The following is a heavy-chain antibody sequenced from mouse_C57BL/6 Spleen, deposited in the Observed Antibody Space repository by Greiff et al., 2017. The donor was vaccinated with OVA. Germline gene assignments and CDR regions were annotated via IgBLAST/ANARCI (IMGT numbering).Heavy chain of an antibody. CDR3: TRVPPAAYFDY. CDR1: GFTFSSYA. V-gene: IGHV5-9-1*02. CDR2: ISSGGDYI. J-gene: IGHJ2*01. Sequence: EVQGVESGEGLVKPGGSLKLSCAASGFTFSSYAMSWVRQTPEKRLEWVAYISSGGDYIYYADTVKGRFTISRDNARNTLYLQMSSLKSEDTAMYYCTRVPPAAYFDYWGQGTTLTVSS.